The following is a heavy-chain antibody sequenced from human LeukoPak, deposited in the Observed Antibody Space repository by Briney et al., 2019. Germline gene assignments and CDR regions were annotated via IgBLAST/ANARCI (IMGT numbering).Heavy chain of an antibody. CDR2: LIPIFGTA. V-gene: IGHV1-69*01. Sequence: SVKVSCKVSGGTFSNYAISWVRQAPGQGLEWMGGLIPIFGTANYAQKFQGRVTTTADESTSTAYMELSSLRSDDTAVYYCARVLGGWNYFDYWGQGTLVTVSS. J-gene: IGHJ4*02. CDR1: GGTFSNYA. CDR3: ARVLGGWNYFDY. D-gene: IGHD6-19*01.